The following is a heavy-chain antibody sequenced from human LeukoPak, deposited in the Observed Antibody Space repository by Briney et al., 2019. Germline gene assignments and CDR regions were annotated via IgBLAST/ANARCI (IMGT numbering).Heavy chain of an antibody. J-gene: IGHJ4*02. D-gene: IGHD3-16*01. CDR3: VRDQGGAVSY. V-gene: IGHV3-23*01. CDR2: ISGRDGST. CDR1: GFTFSSYA. Sequence: GGSLRLSCAASGFTFSSYAMSWVRQAPGKGPEWVSTISGRDGSTYYADSVKGRFISRDNAKNSMFLQMNSLRAEDTAVYYRVRDQGGAVSYWGQGTLVTVSS.